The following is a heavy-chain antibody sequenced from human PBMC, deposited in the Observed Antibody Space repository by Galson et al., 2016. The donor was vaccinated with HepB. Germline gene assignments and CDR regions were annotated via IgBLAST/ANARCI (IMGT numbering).Heavy chain of an antibody. CDR3: SKAADYYDSSGYYYLNWFDP. CDR2: ITGSGGST. D-gene: IGHD3-22*01. Sequence: SLRLSCAASGFTFSNYALSWVRQAPGKGLEWVSVITGSGGSTYYADSVKGRFTISRDNSKNTLYLQMNSLRAEDTAVYYCSKAADYYDSSGYYYLNWFDPWGQGTLVTVSS. V-gene: IGHV3-23*01. J-gene: IGHJ5*02. CDR1: GFTFSNYA.